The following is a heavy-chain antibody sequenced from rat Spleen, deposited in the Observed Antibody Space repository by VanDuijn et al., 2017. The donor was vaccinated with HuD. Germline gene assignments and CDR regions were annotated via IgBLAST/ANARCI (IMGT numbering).Heavy chain of an antibody. CDR1: GFTFNKYW. J-gene: IGHJ3*01. Sequence: EVQLVESGGGLVQPGRSLKLSCVASGFTFNKYWMNWIRQAPTKGLEWVATIGYAGSSTYYRDSVKGRFTISRDDAKSSLYLQMNSLRSEDTATYYCTRDVAAYWGQGTLVTVSS. CDR3: TRDVAAY. V-gene: IGHV5-20*01. CDR2: IGYAGSST.